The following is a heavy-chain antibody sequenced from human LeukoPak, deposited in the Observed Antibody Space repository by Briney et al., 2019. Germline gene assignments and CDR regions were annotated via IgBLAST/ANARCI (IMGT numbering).Heavy chain of an antibody. CDR1: GGSISSYY. CDR3: ASYSSSWPSY. Sequence: PSETLSLTCTVSGGSISSYYWGWIRQPPGKGLEWIGSIYHSGSTYYNPSLKSRVTISVDTSKNQFSLKLSSVTAADTAMYYCASYSSSWPSYWGQGTLVTVSS. D-gene: IGHD6-13*01. J-gene: IGHJ4*02. CDR2: IYHSGST. V-gene: IGHV4-38-2*02.